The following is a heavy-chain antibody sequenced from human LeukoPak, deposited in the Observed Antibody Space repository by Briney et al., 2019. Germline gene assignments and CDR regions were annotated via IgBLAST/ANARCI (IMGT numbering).Heavy chain of an antibody. CDR2: IIPIFGTA. D-gene: IGHD5-18*01. CDR3: ARTSQRAGYSYGYRPFDY. V-gene: IGHV1-69*05. J-gene: IGHJ4*02. CDR1: GGTFSSYA. Sequence: SVKVSCKASGGTFSSYAISWVRQAPGQGLAWMGGIIPIFGTANYAQKFQGRVTITTDESTSTAYMELSSLRSEDTAVYYCARTSQRAGYSYGYRPFDYWGQGTLVTVSS.